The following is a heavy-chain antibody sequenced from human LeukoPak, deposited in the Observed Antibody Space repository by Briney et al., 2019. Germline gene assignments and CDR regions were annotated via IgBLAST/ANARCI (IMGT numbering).Heavy chain of an antibody. CDR2: IYYSGST. V-gene: IGHV4-59*01. J-gene: IGHJ4*02. Sequence: SETLSLTCTVSGGSISSYYWSWIRQPPGKGLEWIGYIYYSGSTNYNPSLKSRVTISVDTSKNQFSLKLTSVNAADTAVYYCARDRPGGSSLDYWGQGILVTVSS. CDR3: ARDRPGGSSLDY. CDR1: GGSISSYY. D-gene: IGHD6-13*01.